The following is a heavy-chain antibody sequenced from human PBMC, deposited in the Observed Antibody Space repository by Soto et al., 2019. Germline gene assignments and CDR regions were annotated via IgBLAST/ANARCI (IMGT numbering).Heavy chain of an antibody. V-gene: IGHV3-15*07. J-gene: IGHJ4*01. Sequence: SLRLSCAASGFTFITAWMNWVRQAPGKGLEWVGRIKSKNDGGTTDYAAPEKGRFTISRDDSKNTVFLQMNSLRTEDTALYYCAADLPGHGGGYEFDYWGQGTPVTVSA. CDR2: IKSKNDGGTT. D-gene: IGHD2-15*01. CDR3: AADLPGHGGGYEFDY. CDR1: GFTFITAW.